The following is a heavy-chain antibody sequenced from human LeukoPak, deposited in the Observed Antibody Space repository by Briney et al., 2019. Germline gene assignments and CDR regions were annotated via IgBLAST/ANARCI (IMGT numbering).Heavy chain of an antibody. Sequence: SETLSLTCTVSGGSISTSSYYWGWIRQPPGKGLEWIGSFYYSGSTYYNPSLKSRVTISVDTSKNQFSLKLSSVTAADTAVYYCAWAAGATASDYWGQGTLVTVSS. D-gene: IGHD1-26*01. V-gene: IGHV4-39*01. J-gene: IGHJ4*02. CDR1: GGSISTSSYY. CDR2: FYYSGST. CDR3: AWAAGATASDY.